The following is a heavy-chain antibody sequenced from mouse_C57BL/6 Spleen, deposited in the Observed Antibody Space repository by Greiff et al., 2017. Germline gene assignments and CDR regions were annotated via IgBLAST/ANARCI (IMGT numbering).Heavy chain of an antibody. CDR2: ISSGSSTI. Sequence: EVMLVESGGGLVKPGGSLKLSCAASGFAFSDYGMHWVRQAPEKGLEWVAYISSGSSTIYYADTVKGRFTISRDNAKNTLYLQMTSLRSEDTAMYYCARRDYGSSDAMDYWGQGTPVTVSA. D-gene: IGHD1-1*01. V-gene: IGHV5-17*01. J-gene: IGHJ4*01. CDR1: GFAFSDYG. CDR3: ARRDYGSSDAMDY.